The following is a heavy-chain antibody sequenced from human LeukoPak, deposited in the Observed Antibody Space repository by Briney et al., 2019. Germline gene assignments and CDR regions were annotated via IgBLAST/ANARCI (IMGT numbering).Heavy chain of an antibody. CDR1: GSRFTSYW. D-gene: IGHD6-19*01. Sequence: KXSGSRFTSYWIGWVRQMPGKGLEGMGIIYAGDSDTRYSPSFQGQVTISADKSISTAYLQWSSLKASDTAMYYCARGPLSSGWYHYGMDVWGQGTTVTVSS. CDR2: IYAGDSDT. V-gene: IGHV5-51*01. CDR3: ARGPLSSGWYHYGMDV. J-gene: IGHJ6*02.